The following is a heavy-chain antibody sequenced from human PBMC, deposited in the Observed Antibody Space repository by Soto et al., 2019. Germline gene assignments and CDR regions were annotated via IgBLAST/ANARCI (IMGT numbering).Heavy chain of an antibody. Sequence: ASVKVSCKASGYSFTSYAMHWVRQAPGQRLEWMGWINAGNGNTKYSQKFQGRVTITRDTSASTAYMELSSLRSEDTAVYYCARDRDYGDLDFDYWGQGTLVTVSS. CDR2: INAGNGNT. CDR1: GYSFTSYA. J-gene: IGHJ4*02. CDR3: ARDRDYGDLDFDY. D-gene: IGHD3-10*01. V-gene: IGHV1-3*01.